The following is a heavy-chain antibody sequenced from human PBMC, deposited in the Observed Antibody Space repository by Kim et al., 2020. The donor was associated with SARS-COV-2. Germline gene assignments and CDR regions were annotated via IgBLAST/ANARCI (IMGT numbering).Heavy chain of an antibody. Sequence: TSYAQKLQGRITRTRDTSTSTVYMELSSLRSEDTAVYYCARDNPTYNFDIWGQGTMVTVSS. CDR2: T. V-gene: IGHV1-46*01. D-gene: IGHD1-1*01. J-gene: IGHJ3*02. CDR3: ARDNPTYNFDI.